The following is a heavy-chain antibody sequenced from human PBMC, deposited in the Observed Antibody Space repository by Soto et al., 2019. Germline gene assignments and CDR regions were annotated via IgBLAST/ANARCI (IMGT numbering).Heavy chain of an antibody. D-gene: IGHD3-22*01. J-gene: IGHJ4*02. CDR2: IIPILGIA. Sequence: ASVKVSCKASGGTFSSYAISWVRQAPGQGLEWMGGIIPILGIANYAQKFQGRVTITADKSTITAYMELSSLRSEDTSVYYCAIEGYDSSGYYFDFWGQGTLVTVSS. V-gene: IGHV1-69*10. CDR1: GGTFSSYA. CDR3: AIEGYDSSGYYFDF.